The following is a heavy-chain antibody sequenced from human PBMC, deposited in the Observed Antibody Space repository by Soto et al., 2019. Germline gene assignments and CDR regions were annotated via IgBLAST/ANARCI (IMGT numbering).Heavy chain of an antibody. CDR1: GYTFTGYY. D-gene: IGHD2-2*01. Sequence: ASVKVSCKDSGYTFTGYYMHWVRQAPGQGLEWMVWINPNSGGTNYAQKFQGRFTMTRDTSISTAYMELSRLRSDDTAVYYCARDNSDCSSTSCYSPVFDYCGQCTLVTVSS. CDR2: INPNSGGT. CDR3: ARDNSDCSSTSCYSPVFDY. J-gene: IGHJ4*02. V-gene: IGHV1-2*02.